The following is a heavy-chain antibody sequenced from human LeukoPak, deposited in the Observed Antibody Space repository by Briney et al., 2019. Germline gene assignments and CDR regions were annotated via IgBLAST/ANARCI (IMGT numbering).Heavy chain of an antibody. CDR2: ISGSGCRT. V-gene: IGHV3-23*01. Sequence: GGSLRLSCAASGFTFSRCAMGWVRQTPGKGLEWVAGISGSGCRTYYADAVKGRFNISRDNSKNTLYLQINSLRAEDTAVYYCVKDANYFDSGSYLIPFDSWGRGTLVTVSS. J-gene: IGHJ4*02. CDR3: VKDANYFDSGSYLIPFDS. D-gene: IGHD3-22*01. CDR1: GFTFSRCA.